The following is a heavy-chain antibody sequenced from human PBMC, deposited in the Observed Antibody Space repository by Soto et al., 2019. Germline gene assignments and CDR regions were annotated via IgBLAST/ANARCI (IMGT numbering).Heavy chain of an antibody. CDR1: GFSFSSYG. CDR2: ISYDGSDK. D-gene: IGHD5-18*01. V-gene: IGHV3-30*18. J-gene: IGHJ4*02. Sequence: ESGGGVVPPGRSLRLSCAASGFSFSSYGMHWVRQAPGKGLEWVAVISYDGSDKYYADSVKGRFTISRDNSKNTLYLQMNSLRAEDTAVYYCAKGYGYFDDWGQGTLVTVSS. CDR3: AKGYGYFDD.